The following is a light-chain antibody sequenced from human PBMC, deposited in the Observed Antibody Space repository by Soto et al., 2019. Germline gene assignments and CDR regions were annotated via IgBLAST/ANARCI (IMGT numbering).Light chain of an antibody. CDR1: NIGSKS. CDR2: YDS. CDR3: QVWDSSSDHVV. V-gene: IGLV3-21*04. Sequence: SYELTQPPSASVAPGKTARITWGGNNIGSKSVNWYQQKPGQAPVLVIYYDSDRPSGMPERFSGSNSGNTATLTISRVEAGDEADYYCQVWDSSSDHVVFGGGTKLTVL. J-gene: IGLJ2*01.